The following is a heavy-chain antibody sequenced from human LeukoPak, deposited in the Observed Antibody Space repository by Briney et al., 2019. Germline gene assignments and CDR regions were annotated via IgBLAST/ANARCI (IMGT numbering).Heavy chain of an antibody. CDR2: IYHSGNT. Sequence: SETLSLTCNVSGGSVTSGGYYWSWIRQPPGKGPEWIGYIYHSGNTYYNPSLKSRVTISVDRSQNQISLNLTSVTAADTAVYFCARRRGQSSGPSYYYFYMDVWGKGTTVTVSS. CDR3: ARRRGQSSGPSYYYFYMDV. V-gene: IGHV4-30-2*01. D-gene: IGHD2-8*02. J-gene: IGHJ6*03. CDR1: GGSVTSGGYY.